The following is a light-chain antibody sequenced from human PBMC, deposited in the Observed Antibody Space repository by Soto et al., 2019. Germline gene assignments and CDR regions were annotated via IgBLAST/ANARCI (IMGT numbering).Light chain of an antibody. CDR3: QQGNSWPQLT. V-gene: IGKV3-15*01. J-gene: IGKJ4*01. CDR2: GAS. CDR1: QSVNIN. Sequence: EIVMTQSPATLSVSPGERATLSCRASQSVNINLAWYQQKPGQAPRLLIYGASIRATGIPARFSGSGAGTEFTLTISSLQSEDSATYYGQQGNSWPQLTFGGGTKVEIK.